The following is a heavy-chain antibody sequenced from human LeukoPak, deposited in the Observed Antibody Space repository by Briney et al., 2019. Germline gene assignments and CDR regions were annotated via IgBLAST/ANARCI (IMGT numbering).Heavy chain of an antibody. V-gene: IGHV3-7*01. D-gene: IGHD6-6*01. Sequence: GGSLRLSCAASGFTFSSYAMSWVRQAPGKGLEWVANIKQDGSEKYYVDSVKGRFTISRDNAKNSLYLQMNSLRAEDTAVYYCARTRIALYYFDYWGQGTLVTVSS. CDR3: ARTRIALYYFDY. CDR1: GFTFSSYA. J-gene: IGHJ4*02. CDR2: IKQDGSEK.